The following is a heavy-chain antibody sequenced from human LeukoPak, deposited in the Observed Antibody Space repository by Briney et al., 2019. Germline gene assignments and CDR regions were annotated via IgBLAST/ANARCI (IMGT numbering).Heavy chain of an antibody. CDR2: MNPNSGNT. V-gene: IGHV1-8*03. J-gene: IGHJ5*02. Sequence: ASVKVSCKASGYTFTSYDINWVRQATGQGLEWTGWMNPNSGNTGYAQKFQGRVTITRNTSISTAYMELSSLRSEDTAVYYCARAPPYSKSRWFDPWGQGTLVTVSS. D-gene: IGHD4-11*01. CDR3: ARAPPYSKSRWFDP. CDR1: GYTFTSYD.